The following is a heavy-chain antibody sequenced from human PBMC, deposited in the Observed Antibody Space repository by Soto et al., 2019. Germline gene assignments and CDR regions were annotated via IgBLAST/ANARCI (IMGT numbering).Heavy chain of an antibody. CDR1: GYTFINHG. Sequence: QVQLVQSEAEVKKPGASVKVSCEASGYTFINHGISWVRQAPGQGLEGMGWVSGSNGNTKYAQKFQGRVTMTTETSTSTAHMELRNLRSDDTAVYFCARDFYPLAYYFDPWGQGTLVTVSS. CDR3: ARDFYPLAYYFDP. CDR2: VSGSNGNT. J-gene: IGHJ4*02. V-gene: IGHV1-18*04.